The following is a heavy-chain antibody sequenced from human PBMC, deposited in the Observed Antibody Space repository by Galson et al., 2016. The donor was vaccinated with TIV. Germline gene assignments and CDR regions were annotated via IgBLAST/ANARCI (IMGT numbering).Heavy chain of an antibody. J-gene: IGHJ4*02. CDR3: ARVRGYCGGDCTNGYFDY. CDR1: GFPFISFA. V-gene: IGHV3-23*01. CDR2: ISGTGGRT. Sequence: SLRLSCAASGFPFISFAMTWVRQAPGKGLEWVSLISGTGGRTYYAESVKGRFTISRDNSKTAFFLQMTRLRAEDTAVYYCARVRGYCGGDCTNGYFDYWGQGTLVAVSS. D-gene: IGHD2-21*02.